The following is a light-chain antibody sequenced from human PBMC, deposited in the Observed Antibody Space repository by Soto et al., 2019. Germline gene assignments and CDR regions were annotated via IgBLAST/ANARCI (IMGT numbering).Light chain of an antibody. CDR2: GAS. Sequence: EIAMTQSPVTLSVSPGERATLSCRASQSISRNLAWYQQKLGQAPRLLIYGASTRATGISARFSGSGSGTEFTLTISSLQSEDFGVYYCQQYNKGPVTFGQGTKVDIK. V-gene: IGKV3-15*01. CDR1: QSISRN. J-gene: IGKJ1*01. CDR3: QQYNKGPVT.